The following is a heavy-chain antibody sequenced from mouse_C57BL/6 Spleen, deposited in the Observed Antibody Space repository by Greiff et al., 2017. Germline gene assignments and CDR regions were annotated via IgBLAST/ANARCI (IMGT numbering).Heavy chain of an antibody. CDR1: GYTFTSYW. CDR3: ARSEVVPYYFDY. J-gene: IGHJ2*01. Sequence: QVQLQQPGAELVRPGSSVKLSCKASGYTFTSYWMHWVKQRPIQGLEWIGNIDPSDSETHYNQKFKDKATLTVDKSSSTAYMQLSSLTSEDSAVYYCARSEVVPYYFDYWGQGTTLTVSS. V-gene: IGHV1-52*01. CDR2: IDPSDSET. D-gene: IGHD1-1*01.